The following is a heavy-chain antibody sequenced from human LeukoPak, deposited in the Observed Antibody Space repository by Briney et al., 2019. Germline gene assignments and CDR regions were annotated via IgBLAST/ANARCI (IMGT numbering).Heavy chain of an antibody. CDR2: IYHSGST. J-gene: IGHJ4*02. CDR3: ARVAIRTNDY. CDR1: GGSISSSNW. Sequence: SETLSLTCAVSGGSISSSNWWSWVRQSPGKGLEWIGEIYHSGSTNYNPSLKSRVTISVDQSKNQFSLKLSSVTAADTAVYYCARVAIRTNDYWGQGTLVTVSS. V-gene: IGHV4-4*02. D-gene: IGHD3-9*01.